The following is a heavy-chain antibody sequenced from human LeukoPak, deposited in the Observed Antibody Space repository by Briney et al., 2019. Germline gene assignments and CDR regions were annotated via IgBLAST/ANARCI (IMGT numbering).Heavy chain of an antibody. J-gene: IGHJ3*02. CDR1: GYTFTSYY. CDR2: INPSAGST. V-gene: IGHV1-46*01. CDR3: ARDSGPGAFDI. Sequence: ASVKVSCKASGYTFTSYYMHWVRQAPGQGLEWMGIINPSAGSTTYAQKFQGKVTMTRDTSTSTVYMELSSLRSEDTAVYYCARDSGPGAFDIWGQGTMVTVSS. D-gene: IGHD2-15*01.